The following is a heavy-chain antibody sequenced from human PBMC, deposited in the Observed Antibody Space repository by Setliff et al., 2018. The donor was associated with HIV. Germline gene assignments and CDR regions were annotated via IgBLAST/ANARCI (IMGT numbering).Heavy chain of an antibody. V-gene: IGHV1-46*01. CDR1: GYTFTTYY. CDR2: INPSGGST. J-gene: IGHJ6*02. D-gene: IGHD5-18*01. CDR3: AAGLSYGLIYYYGMDV. Sequence: ASVKVSCKASGYTFTTYYIHYLRQAPGQGPEWMGIINPSGGSTTYAQKFQGRVTMTRNTSISTAYMELSSLRSEDTAVYYCAAGLSYGLIYYYGMDVWGQGTTVTV.